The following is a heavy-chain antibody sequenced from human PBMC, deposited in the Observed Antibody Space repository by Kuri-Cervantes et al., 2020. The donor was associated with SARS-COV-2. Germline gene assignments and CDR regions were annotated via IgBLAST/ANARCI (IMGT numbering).Heavy chain of an antibody. J-gene: IGHJ5*02. CDR3: ARVTVTMIVGGYWFDL. V-gene: IGHV3-53*01. Sequence: GESLKISCAASGITVNSNYTSWVRQAPGKRLEWVSIIYTGGDTYYADSVKGRFTIARDISKNTLYLQLNSLKNEDTAVYYCARVTVTMIVGGYWFDLWGQGTLVTVSS. CDR1: GITVNSNY. CDR2: IYTGGDT. D-gene: IGHD3-22*01.